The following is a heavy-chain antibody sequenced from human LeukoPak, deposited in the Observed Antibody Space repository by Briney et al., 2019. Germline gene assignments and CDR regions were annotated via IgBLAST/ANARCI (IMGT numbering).Heavy chain of an antibody. D-gene: IGHD1-7*01. CDR2: INQDGSEK. V-gene: IGHV3-7*05. Sequence: GGSLRLSCAVSGFTFSNYWMSWVLQAPGKGLEWVANINQDGSEKYFVDSVKGLFTTSRDNAKSSLYLQMNSLRAEDTAEYYCTRGRSGTTPYWGQGTLVTVSS. J-gene: IGHJ4*02. CDR3: TRGRSGTTPY. CDR1: GFTFSNYW.